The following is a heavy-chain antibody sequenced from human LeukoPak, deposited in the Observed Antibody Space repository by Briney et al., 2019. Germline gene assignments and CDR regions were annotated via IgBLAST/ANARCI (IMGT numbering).Heavy chain of an antibody. J-gene: IGHJ5*02. D-gene: IGHD6-13*01. CDR2: ISSSGSTI. Sequence: PGGSLRLSCAASGFTFSSYEMNWVRQAPGKGLEWVSYISSSGSTIYYADSVKGRFTISRDNAKNSLYLQMNSLRAEDTAVYYCARTYSSSWYNWFDPWGQGTLVTVSS. V-gene: IGHV3-48*03. CDR3: ARTYSSSWYNWFDP. CDR1: GFTFSSYE.